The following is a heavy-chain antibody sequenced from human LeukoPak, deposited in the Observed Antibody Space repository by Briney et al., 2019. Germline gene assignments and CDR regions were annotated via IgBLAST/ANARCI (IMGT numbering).Heavy chain of an antibody. CDR1: GGSSSSTTYY. D-gene: IGHD3-10*01. CDR2: IYYSGST. V-gene: IGHV4-39*01. CDR3: ARQAGYYGSGSYYTPFYYYGMDV. J-gene: IGHJ6*02. Sequence: PSETLSLTRTVSGGSSSSTTYYWGWIRRPPGKGLEWIGSIYYSGSTYYNPSLKGRVTISVDTSKNQFSLKLSSVTAADTAVYYCARQAGYYGSGSYYTPFYYYGMDVWGQGTTVTVSS.